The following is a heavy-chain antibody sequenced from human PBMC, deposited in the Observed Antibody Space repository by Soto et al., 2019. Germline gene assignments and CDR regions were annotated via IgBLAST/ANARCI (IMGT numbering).Heavy chain of an antibody. CDR3: AHSPPRVVVAATYNWFDP. J-gene: IGHJ5*02. CDR1: GFSLSTSGVG. CDR2: IYWDDDK. Sequence: SGPTLVKPTQTLTLTCTFSGFSLSTSGVGVGWIRQPPGKALEWLALIYWDDDKRYSPSLKSRLTITKDTSKNQVVLTMTNMDPVDTATYYCAHSPPRVVVAATYNWFDPWGQGTLVTVSS. D-gene: IGHD2-15*01. V-gene: IGHV2-5*02.